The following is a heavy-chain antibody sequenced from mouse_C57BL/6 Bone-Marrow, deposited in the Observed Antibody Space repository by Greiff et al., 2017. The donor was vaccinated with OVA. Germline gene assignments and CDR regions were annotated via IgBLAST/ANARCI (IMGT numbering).Heavy chain of an antibody. Sequence: SGPVLARPGASVKMSCKTSGYTFTSYWMHWVKQRPGQGLEWIGAIYPGNSDTSYNQKFKGKAKLTAVTSASTAYMELSSLTNEDSAVYYCTRSYGSSPWFAYWGQGTLVTVSA. J-gene: IGHJ3*01. CDR1: GYTFTSYW. CDR2: IYPGNSDT. CDR3: TRSYGSSPWFAY. V-gene: IGHV1-5*01. D-gene: IGHD1-1*01.